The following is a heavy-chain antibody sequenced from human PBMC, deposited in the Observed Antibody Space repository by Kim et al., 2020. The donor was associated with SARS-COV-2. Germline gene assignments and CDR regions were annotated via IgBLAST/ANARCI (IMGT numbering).Heavy chain of an antibody. D-gene: IGHD3-9*01. J-gene: IGHJ4*02. Sequence: NPSLKSRVTISVDTSKNQFSLKLSSVTAADTAVYYCARVFPARDPEVFDYWGQGTLVTVSS. V-gene: IGHV4-59*01. CDR3: ARVFPARDPEVFDY.